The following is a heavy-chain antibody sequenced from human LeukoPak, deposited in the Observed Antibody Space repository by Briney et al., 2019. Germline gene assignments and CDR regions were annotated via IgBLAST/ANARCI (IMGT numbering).Heavy chain of an antibody. CDR1: GGSISSGSYY. CDR2: IYDRGST. CDR3: ARHRLDRFGRAAFPDF. D-gene: IGHD3/OR15-3a*01. V-gene: IGHV4-39*01. J-gene: IGHJ4*02. Sequence: SETLSLTCTVSGGSISSGSYYWGWIRQPPGKGLEWIGSIYDRGSTYYNPSLKSRVTISVDTSKNQFSLKLSSVTAADTAVYYCARHRLDRFGRAAFPDFWGQGTLVTVSS.